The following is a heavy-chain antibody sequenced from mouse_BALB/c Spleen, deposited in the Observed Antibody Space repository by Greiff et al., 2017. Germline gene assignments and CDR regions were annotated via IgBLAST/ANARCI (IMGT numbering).Heavy chain of an antibody. Sequence: QVQLQQSGAELAKPGASVKMSCKASGYTFTSYWMHWVKQRPGQGLEWIGYINPSTGYTEYNQKFKDKATLTADKSSSTAYMQLSSLTSEDSAVYYCARPTARADYYAMDYWGQGTSVTVSS. J-gene: IGHJ4*01. CDR3: ARPTARADYYAMDY. CDR1: GYTFTSYW. CDR2: INPSTGYT. D-gene: IGHD3-2*01. V-gene: IGHV1-7*01.